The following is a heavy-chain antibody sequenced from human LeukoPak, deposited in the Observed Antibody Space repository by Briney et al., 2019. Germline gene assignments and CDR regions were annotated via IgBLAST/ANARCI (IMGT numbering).Heavy chain of an antibody. CDR3: ARGITFYWYFDL. D-gene: IGHD3-16*01. V-gene: IGHV3-72*01. J-gene: IGHJ2*01. CDR2: IRNKVNSYTT. CDR1: EFTFSNHY. Sequence: PGGSLRLSCVASEFTFSNHYMDWVRQAPGKGLEWVGRIRNKVNSYTTEYAASVKGRFTISRDDSKNSLYVQMNSLRAEDTAVYYCARGITFYWYFDLWGRGTLVTVSS.